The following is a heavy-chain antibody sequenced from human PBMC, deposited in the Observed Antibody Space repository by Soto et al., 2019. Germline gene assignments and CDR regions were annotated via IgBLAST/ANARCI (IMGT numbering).Heavy chain of an antibody. D-gene: IGHD4-17*01. Sequence: QVQLVESGGGVVQPGRSLRLSCAASGFTFSSYGMHWVRQAPGKGLEWVAVISYDGSNKYYADSVKGRFTISRDNSKNTLYLQMNSLRAEDTAVYYCAKDSGDYVYEKIDYWGQGTLVTVSS. CDR1: GFTFSSYG. J-gene: IGHJ4*02. CDR2: ISYDGSNK. V-gene: IGHV3-30*18. CDR3: AKDSGDYVYEKIDY.